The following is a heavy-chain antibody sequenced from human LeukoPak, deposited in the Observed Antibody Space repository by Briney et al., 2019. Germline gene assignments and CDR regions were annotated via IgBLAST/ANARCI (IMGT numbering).Heavy chain of an antibody. CDR3: AREGFTMVRARYFDL. Sequence: GGSLRLSCVASGFTFSSYWMHWVRQAPGKGLVWVSRINIDGSSTSYADSVKGRFIISRDDSKNTVYLQMNSLRAEDTAVYYCAREGFTMVRARYFDLWGRGTLVTVSS. CDR2: INIDGSST. D-gene: IGHD3-10*01. J-gene: IGHJ2*01. V-gene: IGHV3-74*01. CDR1: GFTFSSYW.